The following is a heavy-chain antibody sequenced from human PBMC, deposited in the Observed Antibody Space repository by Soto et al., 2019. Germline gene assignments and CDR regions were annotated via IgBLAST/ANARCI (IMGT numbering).Heavy chain of an antibody. V-gene: IGHV4-59*02. CDR2: IYNGGRT. J-gene: IGHJ4*02. CDR3: ARTTGWPGFDF. D-gene: IGHD6-19*01. Sequence: QVQLQESGPGLVKTSETMSLTCTASGASVSSYYWSWIRQPPGKGLEWIGHIYNGGRTNYNPSLKSRVIMSVDMSTNRFSLKLTSVTAVDTAVYYCARTTGWPGFDFWGQGALVTVSS. CDR1: GASVSSYY.